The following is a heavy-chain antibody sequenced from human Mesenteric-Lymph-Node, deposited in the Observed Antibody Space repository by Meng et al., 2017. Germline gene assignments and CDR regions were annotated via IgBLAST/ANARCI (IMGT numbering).Heavy chain of an antibody. CDR1: GYSISSGYY. CDR3: ARVEGIFDS. V-gene: IGHV4-38-2*01. Sequence: SQTLSLTCAVSGYSISSGYYWGWIRQPPGKGLEWIGSIHYSGSTNYNPSLKSRVTISVDTSKNQFSLKLSSVTAADTAVYYCARVEGIFDSWGQGTLVTVSS. CDR2: IHYSGST. J-gene: IGHJ4*02. D-gene: IGHD1-1*01.